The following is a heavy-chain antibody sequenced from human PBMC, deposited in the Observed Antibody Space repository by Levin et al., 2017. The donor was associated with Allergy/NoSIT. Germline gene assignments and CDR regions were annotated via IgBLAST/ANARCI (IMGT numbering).Heavy chain of an antibody. J-gene: IGHJ6*01. Sequence: SVKVSCKASGGTFNSYAINWVRQAPGQGPEWMGGFIFAFGTSHYAQKFQGRVTIIAEKSSGTSYIELNSLRLNDTAVYYCTGVATVFGRGYPETSFVMDVWGQGTTVTVSS. CDR3: TGVATVFGRGYPETSFVMDV. V-gene: IGHV1-69*06. CDR1: GGTFNSYA. D-gene: IGHD3/OR15-3a*01. CDR2: FIFAFGTS.